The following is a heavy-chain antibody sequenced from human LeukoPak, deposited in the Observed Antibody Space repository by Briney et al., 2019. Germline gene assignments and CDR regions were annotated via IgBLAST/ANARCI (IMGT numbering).Heavy chain of an antibody. Sequence: GGSLRLSCAASGFTFSSYSMSWVRQAPGKGLEWVSYISSSSSTIYYADSVKGRFTISRDNAKNSLYLQMNSLRAEDTAVYYCAKDLSSSWTPYYFDYWGQGTLVTVSS. V-gene: IGHV3-48*04. CDR3: AKDLSSSWTPYYFDY. J-gene: IGHJ4*02. CDR1: GFTFSSYS. D-gene: IGHD6-13*01. CDR2: ISSSSSTI.